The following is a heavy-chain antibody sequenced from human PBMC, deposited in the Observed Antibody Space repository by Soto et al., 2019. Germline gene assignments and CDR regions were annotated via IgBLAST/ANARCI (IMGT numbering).Heavy chain of an antibody. J-gene: IGHJ6*03. CDR2: ISYDGSNK. CDR3: AKNAQSTYYGSGRRYMDV. D-gene: IGHD3-10*01. V-gene: IGHV3-30*18. Sequence: GSLRLSCAASGFTFSSYGMHWVRQAPGKGLEWVAVISYDGSNKYYADSVKGRFTISRDNSKNTLYLQMNSLRAEDTAVYYCAKNAQSTYYGSGRRYMDVWGKGTTVTVSS. CDR1: GFTFSSYG.